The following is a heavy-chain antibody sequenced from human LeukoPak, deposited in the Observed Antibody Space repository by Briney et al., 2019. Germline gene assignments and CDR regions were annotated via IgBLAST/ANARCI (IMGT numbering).Heavy chain of an antibody. J-gene: IGHJ4*02. Sequence: KPSETLSLTCTVSGYSISSGYYWGWIRLPPGKGLEWIGSIYHSGSTYYNPSLKSRVTISVDTSKNQFSLKLSSVTAADTAVYYCARVFVGGYFDYWGQGTLVTVSS. CDR3: ARVFVGGYFDY. V-gene: IGHV4-38-2*02. D-gene: IGHD3-10*01. CDR1: GYSISSGYY. CDR2: IYHSGST.